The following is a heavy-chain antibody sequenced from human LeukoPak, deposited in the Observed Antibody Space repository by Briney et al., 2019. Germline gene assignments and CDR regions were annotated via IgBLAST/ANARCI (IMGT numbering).Heavy chain of an antibody. CDR1: GYTFTGYY. CDR3: ARAEDALYSSGWYGAFDI. D-gene: IGHD6-19*01. V-gene: IGHV1-2*04. Sequence: ASVKVSCKASGYTFTGYYMHWVRQAPGQGLEWMGWINPNSGGTNYAQKFQGWVTMTRDTSISTAYMELSRLRSDDTAVYYCARAEDALYSSGWYGAFDIWGQGTMVTVSS. CDR2: INPNSGGT. J-gene: IGHJ3*02.